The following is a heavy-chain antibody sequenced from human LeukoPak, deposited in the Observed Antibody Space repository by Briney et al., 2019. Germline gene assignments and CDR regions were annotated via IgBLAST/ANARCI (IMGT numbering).Heavy chain of an antibody. CDR3: ARESDYGSGSIFDY. V-gene: IGHV3-48*03. J-gene: IGHJ4*02. CDR2: ITSGSTI. CDR1: GFTFSSCE. D-gene: IGHD3-10*01. Sequence: GGSLRLSCAASGFTFSSCEMNWVRQAPGKGLEWVSYITSGSTIYYADSVKGRFTISRDNAKNSLYLQMNSLRAEDTAVYYCARESDYGSGSIFDYWGQGTLVTVSS.